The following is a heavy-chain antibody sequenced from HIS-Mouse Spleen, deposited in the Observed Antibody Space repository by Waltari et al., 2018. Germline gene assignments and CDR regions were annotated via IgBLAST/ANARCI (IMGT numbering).Heavy chain of an antibody. V-gene: IGHV4-39*07. CDR1: GGSISSSSYY. CDR2: FYWSGSA. D-gene: IGHD6-13*01. CDR3: AREIPYSSSWYDWYFDL. J-gene: IGHJ2*01. Sequence: QLQLQESGPGLVKPSETLSLTCTVSGGSISSSSYYWGWIRQPPGQGLEWIGSFYWSGSAYYNPSLKSRVTISVDTSKNQFSLKLSSVTAADTAVYYCAREIPYSSSWYDWYFDLWGRGTLVTVSS.